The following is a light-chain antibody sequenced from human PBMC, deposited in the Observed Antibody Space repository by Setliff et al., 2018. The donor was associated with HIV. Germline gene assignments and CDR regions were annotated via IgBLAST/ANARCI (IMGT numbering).Light chain of an antibody. J-gene: IGKJ2*01. CDR3: QQYGSSPYT. CDR1: QSVSSSH. V-gene: IGKV3-20*01. Sequence: EIVLTQSPGTLSLSPGERATLSCRASQSVSSSHLAWYQQKPGQAPRPLIYGASSRATGIPDRFSGSGSGTDFTLTISRLEPEDFAVYYCQQYGSSPYTFGQGTKVDIK. CDR2: GAS.